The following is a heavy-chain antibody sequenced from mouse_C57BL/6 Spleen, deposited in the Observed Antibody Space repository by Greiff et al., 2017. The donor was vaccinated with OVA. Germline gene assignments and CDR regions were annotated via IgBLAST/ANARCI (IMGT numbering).Heavy chain of an antibody. CDR3: ARSLYGSSYGYAMDY. CDR2: IWSDGST. D-gene: IGHD1-1*01. CDR1: GFSLTSYG. V-gene: IGHV2-6*03. J-gene: IGHJ4*01. Sequence: VQGVESGPGLVAPSQSLSITCTVSGFSLTSYGVHWVRQPPGKGLEWLVVIWSDGSTTYNSALKSRLSISKDNSKSQVFLKMNSLQTDDTAMYYCARSLYGSSYGYAMDYWGQGTSVTVSS.